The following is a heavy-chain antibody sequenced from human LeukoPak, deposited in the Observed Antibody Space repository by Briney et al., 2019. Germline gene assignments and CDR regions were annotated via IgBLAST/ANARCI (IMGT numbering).Heavy chain of an antibody. CDR1: GGSISSYY. J-gene: IGHJ1*01. CDR3: ARVPQTAQYFQH. V-gene: IGHV4-59*12. CDR2: IYHSGST. Sequence: SETLSLTCTVSGGSISSYYWSWIRQPPGKGLEWIGYIYHSGSTYYNPSLKSRVTISVDRSKNQFSLKLSSVTAADTAVYYCARVPQTAQYFQHWGQGTLVTVSS.